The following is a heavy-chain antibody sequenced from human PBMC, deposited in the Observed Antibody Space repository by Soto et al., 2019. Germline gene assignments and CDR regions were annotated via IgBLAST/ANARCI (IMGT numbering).Heavy chain of an antibody. D-gene: IGHD3-10*01. CDR3: AKDRGPVAFDI. CDR2: ISYDGSNK. Sequence: PGGSLRLSCAASGFTFSSYGMHWVRQAPGKGLEWVAVISYDGSNKYYADSVKGRFTISRDNSKNTLYLQMNSLRAEDTAVYYCAKDRGPVAFDIWGQGTMVTVSS. V-gene: IGHV3-30*18. CDR1: GFTFSSYG. J-gene: IGHJ3*02.